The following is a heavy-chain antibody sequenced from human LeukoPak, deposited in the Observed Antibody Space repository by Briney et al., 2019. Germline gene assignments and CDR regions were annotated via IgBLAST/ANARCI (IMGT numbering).Heavy chain of an antibody. D-gene: IGHD3-22*01. CDR1: GYMFTDYY. J-gene: IGHJ4*02. Sequence: GSVEVSCKASGYMFTDYYLHWVRQAPGQGLEWMGWINPNSGGTNYAQNFQGRVTMTRDTSISTAYMELSRLTSDDTAVYYCARVGDYYDDTGPYDYWGQGTQVIVSS. CDR2: INPNSGGT. V-gene: IGHV1-2*02. CDR3: ARVGDYYDDTGPYDY.